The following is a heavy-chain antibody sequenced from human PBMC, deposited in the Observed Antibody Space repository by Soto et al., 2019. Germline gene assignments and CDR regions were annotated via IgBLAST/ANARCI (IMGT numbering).Heavy chain of an antibody. D-gene: IGHD2-21*01. J-gene: IGHJ6*02. CDR3: ARGPSEFIVVGHYYGMDV. Sequence: QAQLQQWGAGLLEPSETLSLTCAVYGGSFRGYYWTWIRQPPGKGLEWIGEINHTGSTNYNPSLKSRVTISLDTSKNQFSLKLSSVTAADTAVYFCARGPSEFIVVGHYYGMDVWGQGTTVTVSS. CDR2: INHTGST. V-gene: IGHV4-34*01. CDR1: GGSFRGYY.